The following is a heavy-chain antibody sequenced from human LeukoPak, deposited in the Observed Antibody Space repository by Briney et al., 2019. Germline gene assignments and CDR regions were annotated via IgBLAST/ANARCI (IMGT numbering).Heavy chain of an antibody. Sequence: VASVKVSCKASGYTFTSYDINWVRQATGQGLEWMGWMNPNSGNTGYAQKFQGRVTMTRNTSISTAYMELSSLRSEDTAVYYCARGMKPPKIAVAGTYYYYYMDVWGKGTTVTVSS. CDR3: ARGMKPPKIAVAGTYYYYYMDV. CDR2: MNPNSGNT. CDR1: GYTFTSYD. V-gene: IGHV1-8*01. D-gene: IGHD6-19*01. J-gene: IGHJ6*03.